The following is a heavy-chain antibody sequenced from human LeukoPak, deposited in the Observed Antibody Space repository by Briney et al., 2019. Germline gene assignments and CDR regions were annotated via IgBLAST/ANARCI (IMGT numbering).Heavy chain of an antibody. Sequence: PSQTLSLTCTVSGGPISSYYWSWIRQPPGKGLEWIGYIYYSGSTNYNPSLKSRVTISVDTSKNQFSLKLSSVTAADTAVYYCARDQYYDSSGSDAFGIWGQGTMVTVSS. CDR2: IYYSGST. CDR1: GGPISSYY. CDR3: ARDQYYDSSGSDAFGI. V-gene: IGHV4-59*01. D-gene: IGHD3-22*01. J-gene: IGHJ3*02.